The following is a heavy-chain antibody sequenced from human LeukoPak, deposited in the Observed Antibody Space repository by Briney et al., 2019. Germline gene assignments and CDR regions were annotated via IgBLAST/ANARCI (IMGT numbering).Heavy chain of an antibody. CDR2: INSDGSST. J-gene: IGHJ4*02. CDR1: GLTFSSSW. Sequence: GGSLRLSCAASGLTFSSSWMHWVRQAPGKGLVWVSSINSDGSSTRYADSVKGRFTISRDNAKDTLYLQMNSLRAEDTAVYYCARLPTGSPLLYWGQGTLVTVSS. V-gene: IGHV3-74*01. D-gene: IGHD1-14*01. CDR3: ARLPTGSPLLY.